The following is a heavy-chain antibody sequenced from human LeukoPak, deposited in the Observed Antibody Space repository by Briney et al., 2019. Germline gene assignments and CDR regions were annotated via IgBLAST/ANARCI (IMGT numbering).Heavy chain of an antibody. D-gene: IGHD4-17*01. CDR2: ISDSGST. CDR1: GSSMNNYY. V-gene: IGHV4-59*01. Sequence: SGTLSLTCTVSGSSMNNYYWSWIRQAPGKGLEWIGYISDSGSTNYNPSLRSRVTISVDTSKNQFSLKLSSVTAADTALYYCARYDYGDCWFDPWGQGTLVTVSS. CDR3: ARYDYGDCWFDP. J-gene: IGHJ5*02.